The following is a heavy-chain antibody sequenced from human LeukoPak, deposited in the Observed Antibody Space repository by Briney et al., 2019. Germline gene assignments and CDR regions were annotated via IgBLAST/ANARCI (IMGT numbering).Heavy chain of an antibody. CDR3: ARGVWAPFDS. D-gene: IGHD7-27*01. CDR1: GFSLSNYW. CDR2: IKQDGSEK. J-gene: IGHJ4*02. Sequence: GGSLGLSCAASGFSLSNYWMNWVRQAPGKGLEWVANIKQDGSEKNYVDSVKGRFSISRDNAKNSLILQMNSLRDEDTAVYYCARGVWAPFDSWGQGTLVSVSS. V-gene: IGHV3-7*01.